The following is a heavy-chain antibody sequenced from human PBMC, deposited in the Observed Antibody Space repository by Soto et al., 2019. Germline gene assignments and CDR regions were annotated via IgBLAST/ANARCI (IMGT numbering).Heavy chain of an antibody. Sequence: QITLKESGPTLVKPTQTLTLTCTISGFSLNTNGVGVGWIRQPPGKALEWLALIYWDDDKRYSPSLKSRLTSXQDTPKNQVVLTMTNMDPVDTGTYYCAHRHAQQQLVSEGFDPWGQGTLVTVSS. V-gene: IGHV2-5*02. CDR1: GFSLNTNGVG. D-gene: IGHD6-13*01. J-gene: IGHJ5*02. CDR3: AHRHAQQQLVSEGFDP. CDR2: IYWDDDK.